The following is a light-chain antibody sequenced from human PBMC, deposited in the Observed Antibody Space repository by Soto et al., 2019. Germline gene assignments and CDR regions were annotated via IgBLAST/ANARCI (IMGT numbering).Light chain of an antibody. CDR3: CSYAGGSNV. J-gene: IGLJ1*01. CDR1: SSDVGSYRF. CDR2: EGS. Sequence: QSALTQPASVSGSPGQSITISCTGTSSDVGSYRFVSWYQQHPGKAPTLMIYEGSERPSGVSDRFSGSKSGNTASLTISGLQAEYEADYFCCSYAGGSNVFGAGTKLTVL. V-gene: IGLV2-23*03.